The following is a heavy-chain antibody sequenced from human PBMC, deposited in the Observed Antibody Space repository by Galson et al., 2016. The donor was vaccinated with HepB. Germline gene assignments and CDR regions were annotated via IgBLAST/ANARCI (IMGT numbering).Heavy chain of an antibody. CDR2: IQPGDSDT. CDR1: GYTFSNNW. D-gene: IGHD4-11*01. V-gene: IGHV5-51*01. CDR3: ARRFRPHRNYQDLLDI. J-gene: IGHJ4*01. Sequence: QSGAEVTKPGESLKISCKASGYTFSNNWIAWVRQMPGKGLEWMGIIQPGDSDTRYSPSFQGQVTISADKSLNIVYLQWSSLKASDTAMYYCARRFRPHRNYQDLLDICGPGTLVTVSS.